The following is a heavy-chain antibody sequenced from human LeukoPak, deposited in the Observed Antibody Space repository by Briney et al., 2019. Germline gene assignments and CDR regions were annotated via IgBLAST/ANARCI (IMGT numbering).Heavy chain of an antibody. Sequence: SETPSLTCTVSGGSIRGYFWSWIRQPPGKGLEWIGHIYSSGSTTYTPSLQGRVTISLDTSKNQFSLKLSSVTAADTAVYYCAKHYDSGSYPLDFWGQGTLVTVSS. D-gene: IGHD3-10*01. CDR2: IYSSGST. CDR3: AKHYDSGSYPLDF. V-gene: IGHV4-59*08. CDR1: GGSIRGYF. J-gene: IGHJ4*02.